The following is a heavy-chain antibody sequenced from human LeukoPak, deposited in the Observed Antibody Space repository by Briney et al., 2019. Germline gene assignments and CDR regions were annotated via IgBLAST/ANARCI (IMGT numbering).Heavy chain of an antibody. CDR1: GFTFSSYG. J-gene: IGHJ5*02. CDR3: AKDAGRGGYNWFGP. D-gene: IGHD3-10*01. V-gene: IGHV3-30*18. CDR2: ISYDGSNK. Sequence: PGGSLRLSCAASGFTFSSYGMHWVRQAPGKGLEWVAVISYDGSNKYYADSVKGRFTISRDNSKNTLYLQMNSLRAEDTAVYYCAKDAGRGGYNWFGPWGQGTLVTVSS.